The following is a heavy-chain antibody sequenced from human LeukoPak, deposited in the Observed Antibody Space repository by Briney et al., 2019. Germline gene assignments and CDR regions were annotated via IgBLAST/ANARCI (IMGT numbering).Heavy chain of an antibody. CDR3: ARHGRWVGPAGY. CDR1: SGSISSYY. V-gene: IGHV4-4*07. Sequence: PSETLSLTCTVSSGSISSYYWSWIRQPAGKGLEWIGRIYTGGTNYNPSLKSRVTISVDTSKNQFSLKLSSVTAADTAVYYCARHGRWVGPAGYWGQGTLVTVSS. J-gene: IGHJ4*02. CDR2: IYTGGT. D-gene: IGHD4-23*01.